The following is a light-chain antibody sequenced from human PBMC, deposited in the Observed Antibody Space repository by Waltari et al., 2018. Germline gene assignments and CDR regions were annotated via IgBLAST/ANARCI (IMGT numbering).Light chain of an antibody. V-gene: IGLV4-69*01. J-gene: IGLJ3*02. CDR2: ANSDGSH. Sequence: QLVLTQSPSASASLGASVKLTCTLRSRHITNVIAWHQQQPGKGPRFLMKANSDGSHRKGNDIPDRFSGSGSGPERYLTISSLQSEDEADYYCETGGHGTWVFGGGTKLTVL. CDR3: ETGGHGTWV. CDR1: SRHITNV.